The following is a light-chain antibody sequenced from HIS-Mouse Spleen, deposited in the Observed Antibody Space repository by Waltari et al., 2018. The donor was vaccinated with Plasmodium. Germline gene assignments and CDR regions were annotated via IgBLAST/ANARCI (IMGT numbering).Light chain of an antibody. Sequence: SYELTQPPSVSVSPGQTARITCSGDALPKQYAYWYQQKPGQAPVLVIYKDSGRPSGIHGRFSCSSSGTTFTLTISGVQAEDEADYYCQSADSSGTYRVFGGGTKLTVL. V-gene: IGLV3-25*03. CDR3: QSADSSGTYRV. CDR1: ALPKQY. CDR2: KDS. J-gene: IGLJ2*01.